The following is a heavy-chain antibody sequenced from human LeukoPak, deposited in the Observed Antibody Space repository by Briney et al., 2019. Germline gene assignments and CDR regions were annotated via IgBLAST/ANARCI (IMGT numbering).Heavy chain of an antibody. CDR2: ISSGGSTI. CDR3: ARTSYTSSRFDY. Sequence: GGSLSLSCAVSGFTFSSFAMNWVRQAPGKGLEWVSYISSGGSTIYYADSVKGRFTISRDNAKNTLYLQMNSLRAEDTAVYYCARTSYTSSRFDYWGQGTLVTVSS. CDR1: GFTFSSFA. D-gene: IGHD6-13*01. J-gene: IGHJ4*02. V-gene: IGHV3-48*03.